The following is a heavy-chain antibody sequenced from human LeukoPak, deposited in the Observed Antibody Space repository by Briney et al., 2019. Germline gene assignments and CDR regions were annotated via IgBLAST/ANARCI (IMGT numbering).Heavy chain of an antibody. CDR2: MNLKSGYT. CDR1: GYSFTTYD. V-gene: IGHV1-8*03. D-gene: IGHD1-26*01. CDR3: ARVAGSIDY. Sequence: ASVTVSCKASGYSFTTYDINWVRQATGQGLEWMGWMNLKSGYTGYAQKFQGRVTITRDTSTSTAYMELSSLRSEDTAVYYCARVAGSIDYWGQGTLVTVSS. J-gene: IGHJ4*02.